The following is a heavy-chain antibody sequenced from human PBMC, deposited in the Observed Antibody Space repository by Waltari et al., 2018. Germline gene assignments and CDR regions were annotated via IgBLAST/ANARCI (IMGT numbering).Heavy chain of an antibody. CDR2: IRVSDGNT. V-gene: IGHV1-18*04. D-gene: IGHD3-16*01. CDR1: GYMSTNYG. CDR3: AFLGLGGRWGPFDF. Sequence: QVHLVQSGGEVKKTGASLNVSCKVTGYMSTNYGIGWVRQAPGQGRAWMGYIRVSDGNTVVTQSLQGKISLTRDISSRTAYMAMKSLILDDSATYYCAFLGLGGRWGPFDFWGQGSLVTVSS. J-gene: IGHJ4*02.